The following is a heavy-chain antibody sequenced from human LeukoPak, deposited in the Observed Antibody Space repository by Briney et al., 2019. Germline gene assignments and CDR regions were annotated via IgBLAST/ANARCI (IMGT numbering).Heavy chain of an antibody. CDR2: IKQDGSEK. CDR3: ARARYSSYRRLMDV. J-gene: IGHJ6*03. V-gene: IGHV3-7*03. D-gene: IGHD6-13*01. CDR1: GFTFSSYW. Sequence: GGSLRLSCATSGFTFSSYWMSWVRQAPGKGLEWVANIKQDGSEKYYVDSVKGRFTISRDNAKNSLYLQMNSLRAEDTAVYYCARARYSSYRRLMDVWGKGTTVTVSS.